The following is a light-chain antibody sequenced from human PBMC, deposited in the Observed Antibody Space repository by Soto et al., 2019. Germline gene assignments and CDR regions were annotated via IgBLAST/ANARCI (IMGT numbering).Light chain of an antibody. V-gene: IGLV2-14*01. J-gene: IGLJ2*01. CDR2: EVS. CDR3: SSYTSSSTYVV. CDR1: SSDVGGYNY. Sequence: QSALTQPASVSGSPGQSITISCTGTSSDVGGYNYVSWYQQHPGKAPKLMIYEVSNRPSGVSNRFSGSNSGNTASLTNSGLQAEDEADYYCSSYTSSSTYVVFGGGTKLTV.